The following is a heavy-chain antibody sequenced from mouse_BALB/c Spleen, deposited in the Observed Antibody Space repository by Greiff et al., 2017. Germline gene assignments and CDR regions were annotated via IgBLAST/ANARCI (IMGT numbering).Heavy chain of an antibody. Sequence: VQLQQPGAELVKPGASVKLSCKASGYTFTSYWMHWVKQRPGQGLEWIGEIDPSDSYTNYNQKFKGKATLTVDKSSSTAYMQLSSLTSEDSAVYYCARERDYWGRGTTLTVSS. CDR1: GYTFTSYW. CDR2: IDPSDSYT. CDR3: ARERDY. J-gene: IGHJ2*01. V-gene: IGHV1-69*02.